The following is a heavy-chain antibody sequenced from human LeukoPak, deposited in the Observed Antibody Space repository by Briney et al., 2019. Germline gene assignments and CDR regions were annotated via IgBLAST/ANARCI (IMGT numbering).Heavy chain of an antibody. CDR3: ARDHLGDGYNYFDY. CDR1: GFTFSSYW. J-gene: IGHJ4*02. Sequence: GGSLRLSCAASGFTFSSYWMSWVRQAPGKGLEWVANIKQDGSEKYYVDSVKGRFTISRDNAKNSLYLQMNSLRAEDTAAYYCARDHLGDGYNYFDYWGQGTLVTVSS. D-gene: IGHD5-24*01. CDR2: IKQDGSEK. V-gene: IGHV3-7*04.